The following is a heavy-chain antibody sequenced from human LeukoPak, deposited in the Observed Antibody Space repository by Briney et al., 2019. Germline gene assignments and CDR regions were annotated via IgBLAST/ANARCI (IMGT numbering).Heavy chain of an antibody. J-gene: IGHJ4*02. Sequence: GGSLRLSCAASGFIFSGSAMHWVRQASGKGLEWVGRIRSKAHTYATAYAASVKGRFTISRDDSENTAYLQMNSLKTEDTAVYYCTTWELTEGYRSGLGDYWGQGTLVTVSS. CDR3: TTWELTEGYRSGLGDY. D-gene: IGHD2-15*01. V-gene: IGHV3-73*01. CDR1: GFIFSGSA. CDR2: IRSKAHTYAT.